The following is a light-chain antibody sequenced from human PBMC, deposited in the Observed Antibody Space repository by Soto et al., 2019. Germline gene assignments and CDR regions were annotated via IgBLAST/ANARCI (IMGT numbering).Light chain of an antibody. V-gene: IGLV2-11*01. J-gene: IGLJ1*01. CDR3: SSYAGNYVYV. CDR2: DVS. Sequence: QSALAQPRSVSGSPGQSVTIPCTGTSSDVGGYNYVSWYQRHAGKGPKLIIYDVSERPSGVPDRFSASKSGDTASLTISGLQAEDEADYYCSSYAGNYVYVFGSGTKVTVL. CDR1: SSDVGGYNY.